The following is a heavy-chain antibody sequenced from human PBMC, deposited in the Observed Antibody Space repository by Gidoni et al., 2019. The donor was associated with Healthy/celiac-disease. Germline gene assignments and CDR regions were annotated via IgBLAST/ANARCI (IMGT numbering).Heavy chain of an antibody. V-gene: IGHV3-7*01. D-gene: IGHD3-3*01. CDR1: GFTFSSYW. CDR3: ARRLEWLSYGYYFDY. Sequence: EVQLVESGGGLVQPGGSLRLSCAASGFTFSSYWISWVRQAPGKGLEWVANIKQDGSEKYYVDSVKGRFTISRDNAKNSLYLQMNSLRAEDTAVYYCARRLEWLSYGYYFDYWGQGTLVTVSS. J-gene: IGHJ4*02. CDR2: IKQDGSEK.